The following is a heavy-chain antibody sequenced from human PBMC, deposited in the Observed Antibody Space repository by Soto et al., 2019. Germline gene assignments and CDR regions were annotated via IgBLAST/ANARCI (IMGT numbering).Heavy chain of an antibody. CDR2: IYYSGSP. CDR3: ARAVITYSGSGSYYNQFGF. Sequence: PSEPLSLTCTVSGDSISSYYRNWIRQPPGKGLEWIGYIYYSGSPNYNPSLKRRVTISVDTSKNQFSLKLNSVTAADTAMYYCARAVITYSGSGSYYNQFGFWGHGTLVTVSS. J-gene: IGHJ4*01. V-gene: IGHV4-59*01. CDR1: GDSISSYY. D-gene: IGHD3-10*01.